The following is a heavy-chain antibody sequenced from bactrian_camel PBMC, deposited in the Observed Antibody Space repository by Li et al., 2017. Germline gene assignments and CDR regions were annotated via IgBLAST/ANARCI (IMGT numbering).Heavy chain of an antibody. CDR3: AAERCLLRCGSWLLYADTHSYA. J-gene: IGHJ6*01. CDR1: DYLMKSYC. D-gene: IGHD1*01. CDR2: IDAYGST. Sequence: QLVESGGGSVHAGGSLRLSCAASDYLMKSYCMAWFRRAPGKQREAVASIDAYGSTDYANFAKGRFAVSQNNARSMLYLQMDSLKPEDTAMYYCAAERCLLRCGSWLLYADTHSYAWGQGTQVTVS. V-gene: IGHV3S53*01.